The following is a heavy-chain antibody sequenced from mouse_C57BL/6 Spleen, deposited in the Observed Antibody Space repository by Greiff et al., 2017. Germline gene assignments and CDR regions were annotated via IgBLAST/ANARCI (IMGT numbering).Heavy chain of an antibody. Sequence: QVQLKQSGAELVRPGASVKLSCKASGYTFTDYYINWVKQRPGQGLEWIARIYPGSGNTYYNEKFKGKATLTAEKSSSTASMQLSSLTSEDSAVYFCARFSGSSSYAMDYWGQGTSVTVSS. V-gene: IGHV1-76*01. J-gene: IGHJ4*01. CDR2: IYPGSGNT. CDR3: ARFSGSSSYAMDY. CDR1: GYTFTDYY. D-gene: IGHD1-1*01.